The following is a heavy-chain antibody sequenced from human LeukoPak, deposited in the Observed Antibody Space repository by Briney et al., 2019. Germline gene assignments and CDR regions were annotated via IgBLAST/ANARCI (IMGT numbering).Heavy chain of an antibody. D-gene: IGHD6-19*01. V-gene: IGHV3-48*03. CDR1: GFTFSSYE. J-gene: IGHJ4*02. CDR3: ATSSGWYKNFDY. Sequence: GGSLRLSCAASGFTFSSYEMNWVRQAPGKGLEWVSYISSSGSTIYYADSVKGRFTISRDNAKNSLYLQMNSLRAEDTAVYYCATSSGWYKNFDYWGQGTLVTVSS. CDR2: ISSSGSTI.